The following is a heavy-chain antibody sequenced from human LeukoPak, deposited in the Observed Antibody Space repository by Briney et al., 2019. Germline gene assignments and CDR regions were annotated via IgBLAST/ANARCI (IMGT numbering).Heavy chain of an antibody. D-gene: IGHD2-2*01. CDR1: GYTFTNYA. J-gene: IGHJ4*02. Sequence: ASVKVSCKASGYTFTNYAMHWVRQAPGQRLEWMGWINAGNGDTKYSQKFQGRVTISRDTSTSTAYMELSSLRSEDTAVYYCARVYCSSTSCQYYFDYWGQGTLVTVSS. CDR3: ARVYCSSTSCQYYFDY. V-gene: IGHV1-3*01. CDR2: INAGNGDT.